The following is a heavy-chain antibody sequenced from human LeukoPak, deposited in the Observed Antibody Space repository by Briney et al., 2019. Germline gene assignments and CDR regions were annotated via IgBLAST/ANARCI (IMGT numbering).Heavy chain of an antibody. CDR1: EYTFTGNF. CDR2: INPNSGAT. D-gene: IGHD1-26*01. CDR3: ARSPSNSGDAFEN. Sequence: ASVKVSCKASEYTFTGNFLHWVRQAPGQGLEWMGWINPNSGATNYAQKFQGRVTMTRDTSISTAYMELSRLRSDDTAVYYCARSPSNSGDAFENWGQGTMVTVSS. J-gene: IGHJ3*02. V-gene: IGHV1-2*02.